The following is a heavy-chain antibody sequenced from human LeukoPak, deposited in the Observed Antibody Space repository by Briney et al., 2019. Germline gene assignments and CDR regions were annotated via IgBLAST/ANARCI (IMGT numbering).Heavy chain of an antibody. CDR2: IIPIFGIA. D-gene: IGHD3-22*01. Sequence: ASVKVSCKASGGTFSSYAISWVRQAPGQGLEWMGRIIPIFGIANYAQKFQGRVTITADKSTSTAYMELSSLRSEDTAVYYCARGYDSSGYYHSDFDYWGQGTLVTVFS. J-gene: IGHJ4*02. CDR3: ARGYDSSGYYHSDFDY. CDR1: GGTFSSYA. V-gene: IGHV1-69*04.